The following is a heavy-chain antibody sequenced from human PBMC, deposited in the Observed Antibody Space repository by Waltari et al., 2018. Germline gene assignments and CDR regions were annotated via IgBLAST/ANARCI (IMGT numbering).Heavy chain of an antibody. V-gene: IGHV3-74*01. Sequence: EVQLVESGGGLVQPGGSLRLSCAASGFTFISTWMPWVGQAPGKGLVWVSDINTDGSTTNYADSVKGRFTISRDNAKNTLYLQMDSLRAEETAVYYCVIGAQHVSNWYASEYFQHWGQGTLVTVSS. D-gene: IGHD6-13*01. CDR3: VIGAQHVSNWYASEYFQH. CDR1: GFTFISTW. CDR2: INTDGSTT. J-gene: IGHJ1*01.